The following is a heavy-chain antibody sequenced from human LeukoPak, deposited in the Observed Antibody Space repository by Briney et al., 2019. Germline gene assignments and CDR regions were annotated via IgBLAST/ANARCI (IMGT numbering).Heavy chain of an antibody. J-gene: IGHJ6*04. D-gene: IGHD4-17*01. V-gene: IGHV3-30*04. CDR2: ISYDGSNK. Sequence: GRSLRLSCAAPGFTFSSYAMHWVRQAPGKGLEWVAVISYDGSNKYYADSVKGRFTISRDNSKNTLYLQMNSLRAEDTAVYYCARDSTVYYYYGTDVWGKGTTVTVSS. CDR1: GFTFSSYA. CDR3: ARDSTVYYYYGTDV.